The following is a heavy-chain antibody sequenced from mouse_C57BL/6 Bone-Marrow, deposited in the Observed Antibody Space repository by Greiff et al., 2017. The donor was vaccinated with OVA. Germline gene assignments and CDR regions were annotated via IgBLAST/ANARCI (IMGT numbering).Heavy chain of an antibody. J-gene: IGHJ2*01. CDR1: GYTFTSYW. CDR3: ARWGYGSSYGY. D-gene: IGHD1-1*01. V-gene: IGHV1-69*01. Sequence: QVQLQQPGAELVMPGASVKLSCKASGYTFTSYWMHWVKQRPGQGLEWIGEIDPSDSYTNYNQKFKGKSTLTVDKSSSAAYMQLSSLTSEDSAVYYCARWGYGSSYGYWGQGTTLTVSS. CDR2: IDPSDSYT.